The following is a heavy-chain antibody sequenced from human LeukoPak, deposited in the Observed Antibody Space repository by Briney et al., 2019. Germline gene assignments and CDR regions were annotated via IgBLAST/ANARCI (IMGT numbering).Heavy chain of an antibody. V-gene: IGHV3-20*01. J-gene: IGHJ4*02. Sequence: RAGGSLRLSCAASGFTFDDYGMTWVRQAPGKGLEWVSGINWNGGSTGYADSVKGRFTISRDNAKSSLYLQMNSLRAEDTALYHCARRGMGYYDSSGYYDDWGQGTLVTVSS. CDR2: INWNGGST. CDR3: ARRGMGYYDSSGYYDD. D-gene: IGHD3-22*01. CDR1: GFTFDDYG.